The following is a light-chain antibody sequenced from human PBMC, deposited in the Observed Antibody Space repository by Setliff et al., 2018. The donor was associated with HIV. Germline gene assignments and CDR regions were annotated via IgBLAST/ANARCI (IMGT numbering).Light chain of an antibody. V-gene: IGLV2-14*01. CDR3: SSYTTRGTRV. J-gene: IGLJ3*02. CDR2: EVN. CDR1: SSDVGGYDY. Sequence: ASVSGSPGQSITISCTGTSSDVGGYDYVSWYQHHPGKAPKLIIYEVNDRPSGVSNRFSGSKSGNTASLTISGLQAEDEADYYCSSYTTRGTRVFGGGTKVTVL.